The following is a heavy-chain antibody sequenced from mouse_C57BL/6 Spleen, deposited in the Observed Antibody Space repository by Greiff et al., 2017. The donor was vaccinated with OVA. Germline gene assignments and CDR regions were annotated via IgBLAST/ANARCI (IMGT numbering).Heavy chain of an antibody. Sequence: EVHLVESEGGLVQPGSSMKLSCTASGFTFSDYYMAWVRQVPEKGLEWVANINSDGSSTYYLDSLKSRFIISRDNAKNILYLQMSSLKSEDTATYYCAREDYDYDGIWWYFDVWGTGTTGTVSS. CDR3: AREDYDYDGIWWYFDV. CDR2: INSDGSST. V-gene: IGHV5-16*01. J-gene: IGHJ1*03. D-gene: IGHD2-4*01. CDR1: GFTFSDYY.